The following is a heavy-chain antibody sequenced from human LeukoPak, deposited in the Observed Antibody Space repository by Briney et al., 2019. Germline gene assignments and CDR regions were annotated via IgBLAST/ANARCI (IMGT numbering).Heavy chain of an antibody. CDR3: AKATSILTGYYRYFHY. CDR1: GFTFSSYA. CDR2: ISGSGGST. J-gene: IGHJ4*02. V-gene: IGHV3-23*01. D-gene: IGHD3-9*01. Sequence: GGSLRLSCAASGFTFSSYAMSWVRQAPGKGLEWVSAISGSGGSTYYADSVKGRFTISRDNSKNTLYLQMNSLRAEDTAVYYCAKATSILTGYYRYFHYWGQGTLVTVSS.